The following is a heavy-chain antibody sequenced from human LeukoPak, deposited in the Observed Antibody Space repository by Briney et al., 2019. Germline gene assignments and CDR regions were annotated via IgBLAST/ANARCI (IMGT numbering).Heavy chain of an antibody. Sequence: SETLSLTYTVSGASISRYYWAWVRQPPGKGLEWLGYIFDSGRTNYYPSLKSRVTISLDMSNNQFSLKLSSVTAADTAVYYCARAQPATECTSTSCYAAFDIWGQGTMVTVSS. CDR1: GASISRYY. V-gene: IGHV4-59*01. CDR3: ARAQPATECTSTSCYAAFDI. J-gene: IGHJ3*02. CDR2: IFDSGRT. D-gene: IGHD2-2*01.